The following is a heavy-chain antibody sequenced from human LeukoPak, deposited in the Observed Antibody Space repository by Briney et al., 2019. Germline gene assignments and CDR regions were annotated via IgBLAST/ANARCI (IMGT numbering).Heavy chain of an antibody. Sequence: SETLSLTCAVYGGSFSGYYWSWIRQPPGKGLEWIGEINHSGSTNYNPSLKSRVTVSVDTSKNQFSLRLSSVTAADTAVYYCARPQEKNILTGSLDYWGQGTLVTVSS. CDR1: GGSFSGYY. D-gene: IGHD3-9*01. CDR2: INHSGST. J-gene: IGHJ4*02. CDR3: ARPQEKNILTGSLDY. V-gene: IGHV4-34*01.